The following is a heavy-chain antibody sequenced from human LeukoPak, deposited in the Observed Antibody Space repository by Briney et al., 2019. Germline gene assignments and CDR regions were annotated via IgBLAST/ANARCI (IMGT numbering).Heavy chain of an antibody. V-gene: IGHV3-30-3*01. J-gene: IGHJ5*02. D-gene: IGHD6-13*01. CDR3: ARDRGVGIAAAGTIARNWFDP. CDR1: GFTFSSYA. Sequence: GGSLRLSCAASGFTFSSYAMHWVRQAPGKGLEWVAVISYDGSNKYYADSVKGRFTISRDNSKNTLHLQMNSLRAEDTAVYYCARDRGVGIAAAGTIARNWFDPWGQGTLVTVSS. CDR2: ISYDGSNK.